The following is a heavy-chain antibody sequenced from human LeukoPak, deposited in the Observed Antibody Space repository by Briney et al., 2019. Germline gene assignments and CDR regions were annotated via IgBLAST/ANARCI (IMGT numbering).Heavy chain of an antibody. D-gene: IGHD3-22*01. CDR3: ARGTGGYYDSRAFDI. V-gene: IGHV4-34*01. J-gene: IGHJ3*02. Sequence: SETLSLTCAVYGGSFSGYYWSWIRQPPGKGLEWIGEINHSGSTNYNPSLKSRVTISEDTSKNQFSLKLSSVTAADTAVYYCARGTGGYYDSRAFDIWGQGTMVTVSS. CDR1: GGSFSGYY. CDR2: INHSGST.